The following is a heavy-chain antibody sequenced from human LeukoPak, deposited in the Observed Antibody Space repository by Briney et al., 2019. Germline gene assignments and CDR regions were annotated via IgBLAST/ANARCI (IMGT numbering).Heavy chain of an antibody. Sequence: PSETPCLTRVVSGASLCRSTYYWGSVRQPPRNGLGWNGSIYYSGSTYYNPSLKSRVTMSVDTSKNQFSLKLSSVTAADTAVYYCARHAGGIAAAGTRPFDYWGQGTLVTVSS. CDR1: GASLCRSTYY. V-gene: IGHV4-39*01. J-gene: IGHJ4*02. CDR3: ARHAGGIAAAGTRPFDY. D-gene: IGHD6-13*01. CDR2: IYYSGST.